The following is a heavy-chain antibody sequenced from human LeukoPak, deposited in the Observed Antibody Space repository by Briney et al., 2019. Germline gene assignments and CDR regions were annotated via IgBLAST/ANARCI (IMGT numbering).Heavy chain of an antibody. CDR3: ARDASGWSVY. CDR1: GIIFSTYW. V-gene: IGHV3-7*01. D-gene: IGHD6-19*01. CDR2: INQDGSAK. J-gene: IGHJ4*02. Sequence: GGSLRLSCAASGIIFSTYWMNWVRQTPERGLEWVANINQDGSAKFYGDSVEGRFTISRDNAKKSLYLQMNSLSAEDTAMYYCARDASGWSVYWGQGTLVTVSS.